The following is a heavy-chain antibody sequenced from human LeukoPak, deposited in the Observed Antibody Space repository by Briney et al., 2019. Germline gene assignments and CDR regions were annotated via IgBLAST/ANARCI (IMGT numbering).Heavy chain of an antibody. V-gene: IGHV3-64*01. D-gene: IGHD3-22*01. CDR1: GFTFSSYA. CDR3: ARKYDSSGYYYVGAFDI. Sequence: GGSLRLSCAASGFTFSSYAMHWVRQAPGKGLEYVSAISSNGGSTYYANSVKGRFTISRDNSKNTLYLQMGTLRAEDMAVYYCARKYDSSGYYYVGAFDIWGQGTVVTVSS. J-gene: IGHJ3*02. CDR2: ISSNGGST.